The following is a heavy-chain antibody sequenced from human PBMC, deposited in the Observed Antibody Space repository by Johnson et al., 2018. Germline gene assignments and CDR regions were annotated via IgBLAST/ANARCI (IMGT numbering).Heavy chain of an antibody. CDR1: GGSINSDNYY. V-gene: IGHV4-61*02. CDR2: IYTSGTT. D-gene: IGHD3-10*01. Sequence: QVQLQESGPGLVKPSQPLSLTCTVSGGSINSDNYYWSWIRQPAGKGLEWIGRIYTSGTTSYSSSLKRRVTVSLYTSKNQFSLRLRAVAAAETAGYYCARVERYYGTGKSRPYYYYMDVWGKGTTVTVSS. CDR3: ARVERYYGTGKSRPYYYYMDV. J-gene: IGHJ6*03.